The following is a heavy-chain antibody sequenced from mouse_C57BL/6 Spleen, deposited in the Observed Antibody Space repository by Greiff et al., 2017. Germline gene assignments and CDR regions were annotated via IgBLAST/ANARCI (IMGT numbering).Heavy chain of an antibody. D-gene: IGHD2-3*01. CDR3: ARWLLPYYFDY. CDR1: GYTFTSYW. CDR2: INPSNGGT. Sequence: VKLMESGTELVKPGASVKLSCKASGYTFTSYWMHWVKQRPGQGLEWIGNINPSNGGTNYNEKFKSKATLTVDKSSSTAYMQLSSLTSEDSAVYYCARWLLPYYFDYWGQGTTLTVSS. V-gene: IGHV1-53*01. J-gene: IGHJ2*01.